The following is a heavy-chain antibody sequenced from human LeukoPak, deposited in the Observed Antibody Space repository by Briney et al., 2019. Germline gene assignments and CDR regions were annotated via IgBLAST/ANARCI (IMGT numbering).Heavy chain of an antibody. J-gene: IGHJ4*02. Sequence: SETLSLTCTVSGGSISSSSYYWGWIRQPPGKGLEWIGGIYYSGSTYYNPSLKSRVTISVDTSKTQFSLKLSSVTAADTAVYYCARTWIPVPFDYWGQGTLVTASS. D-gene: IGHD5-18*01. CDR1: GGSISSSSYY. CDR3: ARTWIPVPFDY. V-gene: IGHV4-39*01. CDR2: IYYSGST.